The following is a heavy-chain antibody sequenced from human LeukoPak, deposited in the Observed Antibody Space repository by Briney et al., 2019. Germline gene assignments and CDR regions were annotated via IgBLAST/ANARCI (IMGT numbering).Heavy chain of an antibody. J-gene: IGHJ5*02. Sequence: SVKVSCKASGGTFSSYAISWVRQAPGQGLEWMGRIIPILGIANYAQKFQGRVTITADKSTSTAYMELSSLRSEDTAVYYCASDSGSYYGSWFNPWGQGTLVTVSS. CDR3: ASDSGSYYGSWFNP. D-gene: IGHD1-26*01. CDR1: GGTFSSYA. V-gene: IGHV1-69*04. CDR2: IIPILGIA.